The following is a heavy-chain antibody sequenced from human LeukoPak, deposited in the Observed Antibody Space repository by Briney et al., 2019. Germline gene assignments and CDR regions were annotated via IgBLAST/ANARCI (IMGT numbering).Heavy chain of an antibody. CDR1: GFSFRSYS. J-gene: IGHJ4*02. CDR3: ARDREYPNEFDY. Sequence: GGSLRLSCAASGFSFRSYSMDWVRQAPGKGLEWVSSITGSSSYISYADSVKGRFTISRDNAENSLFLQMNSLRPEDTAVYFCARDREYPNEFDYWGQGTLVTVSS. D-gene: IGHD2-2*01. CDR2: ITGSSSYI. V-gene: IGHV3-21*01.